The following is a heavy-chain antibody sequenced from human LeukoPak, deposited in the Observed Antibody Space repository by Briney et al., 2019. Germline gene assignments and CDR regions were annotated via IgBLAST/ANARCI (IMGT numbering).Heavy chain of an antibody. Sequence: ASVKVSCKASGYTFSSYGMSWVRQAPGQGLEWMGWISAYNGNTNYAQKLQGRVTMATDTSTSTAYMELRSLRSDDTAVYYCTREYFYDRSGFDYWGQGTLVTVSS. CDR3: TREYFYDRSGFDY. J-gene: IGHJ4*02. D-gene: IGHD3-22*01. CDR2: ISAYNGNT. CDR1: GYTFSSYG. V-gene: IGHV1-18*01.